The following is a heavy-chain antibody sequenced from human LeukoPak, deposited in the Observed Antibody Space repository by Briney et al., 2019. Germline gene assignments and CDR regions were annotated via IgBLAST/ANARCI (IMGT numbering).Heavy chain of an antibody. J-gene: IGHJ4*02. CDR2: INTDGTST. CDR1: GFTFSSYW. D-gene: IGHD3-16*01. Sequence: GGSLRLSCAASGFTFSSYWFHWVRQAPGKGLVWVSRINTDGTSTSYADSVKGRFTIARGNAKNTLYLQMNSLRAEDTAIYYCAKDMTGLRDYWGQGTLVTVPS. V-gene: IGHV3-74*01. CDR3: AKDMTGLRDY.